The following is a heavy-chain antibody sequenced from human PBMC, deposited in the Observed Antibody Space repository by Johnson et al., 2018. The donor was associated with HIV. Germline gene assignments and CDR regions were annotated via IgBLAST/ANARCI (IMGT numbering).Heavy chain of an antibody. Sequence: VQLVESGGGVVQPGRSLRLSCAASGFTFSSYAMHWVRQAPGKGLEWVANIKQDGSEQYYVGSVKGRLTISRDSSKTTLYLQMNSLASEDTAVFYCARGALGDWVDAFDIWGQGTMVTVSS. D-gene: IGHD3-16*01. CDR1: GFTFSSYA. CDR3: ARGALGDWVDAFDI. J-gene: IGHJ3*02. V-gene: IGHV3-7*02. CDR2: IKQDGSEQ.